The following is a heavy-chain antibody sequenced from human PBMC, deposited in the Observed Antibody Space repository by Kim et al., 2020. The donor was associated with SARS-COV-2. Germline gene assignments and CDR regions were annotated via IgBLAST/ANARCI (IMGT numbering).Heavy chain of an antibody. J-gene: IGHJ6*02. CDR1: GYTFTSYA. V-gene: IGHV1-3*01. CDR3: ARVRRYYYGMDV. Sequence: ASVNVSCKASGYTFTSYAMHWVRQAPGQRLEWMGWINAGNGNTKYSQKFQGRVTITRDTSASTAYMELSSLRSEDTAVYYCARVRRYYYGMDVWGQGTTVTVSS. CDR2: INAGNGNT.